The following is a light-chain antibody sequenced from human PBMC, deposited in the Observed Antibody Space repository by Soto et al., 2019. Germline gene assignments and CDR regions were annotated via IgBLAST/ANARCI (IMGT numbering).Light chain of an antibody. CDR3: SSFAGDNNLV. J-gene: IGLJ2*01. Sequence: QSALTQPPSASGSPGQSVTISCTGTSSDVGVYNYVSLYQPHPGKAPKLMICEVSKRPSGVPDRFSGSKSGNTASLTVSGRQAEDEADYYCSSFAGDNNLVFGGGTKLTVL. CDR2: EVS. CDR1: SSDVGVYNY. V-gene: IGLV2-8*01.